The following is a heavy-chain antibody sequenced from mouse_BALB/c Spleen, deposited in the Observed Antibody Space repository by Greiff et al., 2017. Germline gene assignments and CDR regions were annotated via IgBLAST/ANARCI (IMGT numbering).Heavy chain of an antibody. CDR2: ISYSGST. CDR1: GYSITSDYA. J-gene: IGHJ4*01. V-gene: IGHV3-2*02. CDR3: AKYGNPYAMDY. Sequence: EVKLEESGPGLVKPSQSLSLTCTVTGYSITSDYAWNWIRQFPGNKLEWMGYISYSGSTSYNPSLKSRISITRDTSKNQFFLQLNSVTTEDTATYYCAKYGNPYAMDYWGQGTSVTVSS. D-gene: IGHD2-10*02.